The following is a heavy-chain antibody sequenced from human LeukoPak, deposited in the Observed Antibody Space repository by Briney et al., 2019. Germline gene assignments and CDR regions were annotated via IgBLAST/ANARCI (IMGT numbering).Heavy chain of an antibody. V-gene: IGHV4-39*01. CDR1: GGSISSSSYY. J-gene: IGHJ4*02. CDR2: TYYSGST. CDR3: ATTRSYSSSWNY. D-gene: IGHD6-13*01. Sequence: SDTLSLTCTVSGGSISSSSYYWGLISYPPFYRLEWIGSTYYSGSTYYNPSLKSRVSISVDTSKNQFSLKLSSVTAADTAVYYCATTRSYSSSWNYWGQGTLVTVTS.